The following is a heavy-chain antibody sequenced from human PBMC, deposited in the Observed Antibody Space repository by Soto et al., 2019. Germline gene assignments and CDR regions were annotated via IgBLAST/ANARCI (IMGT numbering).Heavy chain of an antibody. CDR1: GYTFTSYG. CDR2: INPNSGGT. V-gene: IGHV1-2*02. Sequence: GASVKVSCKASGYTFTSYGISWVRQAPGQGLEWMGWINPNSGGTNYAQKFQGRVTMTRDTSISTAYMELSRLRSDDTAVYYCARDRMITFGGVIGPRGMDVWGQGTTVTVSS. J-gene: IGHJ6*02. D-gene: IGHD3-16*01. CDR3: ARDRMITFGGVIGPRGMDV.